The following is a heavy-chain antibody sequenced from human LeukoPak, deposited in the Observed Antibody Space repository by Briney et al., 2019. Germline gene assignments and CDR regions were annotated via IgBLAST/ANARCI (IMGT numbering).Heavy chain of an antibody. J-gene: IGHJ6*02. D-gene: IGHD4-23*01. V-gene: IGHV3-30-3*01. CDR2: ISYDGSNK. Sequence: GGSLRLSCAASGFTFSSYAMHWVRQAPGKGLEWVAVISYDGSNKYYADSVKGRFTISRDNSKNTLYLQMNSLRAEDTAVYYCAKTTAVTQEVYYGMDVWGQGTTVTVSS. CDR3: AKTTAVTQEVYYGMDV. CDR1: GFTFSSYA.